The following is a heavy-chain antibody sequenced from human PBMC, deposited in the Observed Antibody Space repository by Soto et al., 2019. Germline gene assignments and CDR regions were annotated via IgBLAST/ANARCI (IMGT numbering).Heavy chain of an antibody. Sequence: QVQLVQSGAEVKKPGASVKVSCKASGYTFTSYAIHWVRQTPGQRLEWMGWINAGNGNTKYSQKFQDRVTITRDTSASTAYMELSSLRSEDMAVYYCARDLGGGPDYWGQGTLVTVSS. CDR2: INAGNGNT. V-gene: IGHV1-3*01. J-gene: IGHJ4*02. D-gene: IGHD2-15*01. CDR3: ARDLGGGPDY. CDR1: GYTFTSYA.